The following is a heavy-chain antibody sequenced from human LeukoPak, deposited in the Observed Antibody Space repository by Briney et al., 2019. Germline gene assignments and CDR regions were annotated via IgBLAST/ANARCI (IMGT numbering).Heavy chain of an antibody. D-gene: IGHD3-16*01. CDR3: ITFEGATAYPGLDY. CDR2: IRSKPYGGTT. V-gene: IGHV3-49*02. CDR1: GFTSSSYL. J-gene: IGHJ4*02. Sequence: GGSLRLSCAASGFTSSSYLMSWVRQAPGKGLEWIGFIRSKPYGGTTEYAASVKGRFTISRDDSKSIAYLLMNSLSTEDTAVYYCITFEGATAYPGLDYWGQGTLVTVSS.